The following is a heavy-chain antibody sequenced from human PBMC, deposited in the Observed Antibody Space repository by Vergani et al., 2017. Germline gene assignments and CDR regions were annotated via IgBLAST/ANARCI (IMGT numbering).Heavy chain of an antibody. V-gene: IGHV3-23*01. Sequence: EVQLLESGGGLVQPGGSLRLSCAASGFTFSSYAMSWVRQAPGKGLEWVSAISGSGGSTYYADSVKGRFTISRDNSKNTLYLQMNSLRAEDTAVYYCAKVRAARYYYYYGMDVWGQGTTVTVSS. J-gene: IGHJ6*02. CDR2: ISGSGGST. CDR3: AKVRAARYYYYYGMDV. D-gene: IGHD6-6*01. CDR1: GFTFSSYA.